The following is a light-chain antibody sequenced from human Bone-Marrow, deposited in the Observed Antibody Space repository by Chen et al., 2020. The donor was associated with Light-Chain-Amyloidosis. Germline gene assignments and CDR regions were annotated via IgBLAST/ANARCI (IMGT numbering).Light chain of an antibody. J-gene: IGKJ2*01. Sequence: IVMTHSPAILSVSPGERATLSCRASQSVSSNLAWYQQKPGQAPRLLIYGASTRATGIPARISGSGSGTEFTLTISSLQSEDSAVYYCQQYDNWPPYTFGQGTKLEIK. CDR1: QSVSSN. V-gene: IGKV3-15*01. CDR2: GAS. CDR3: QQYDNWPPYT.